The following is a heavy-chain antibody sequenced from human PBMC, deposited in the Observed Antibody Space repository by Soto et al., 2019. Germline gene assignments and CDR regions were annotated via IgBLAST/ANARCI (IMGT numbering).Heavy chain of an antibody. CDR3: ARYNFHFVVLSDYALCAHDY. CDR2: IFYTGST. J-gene: IGHJ4*01. V-gene: IGHV4-59*08. D-gene: IGHD1-1*01. Sequence: SEPLSLTCTVSGGSFYSYYWSWIRQPPAKGLDWIAKIFYTGSTTSNPPLKRHVTIAVDTSKNQISLKLITVTAGDSAVYYCARYNFHFVVLSDYALCAHDYWGQGTPVTVCS. CDR1: GGSFYSYY.